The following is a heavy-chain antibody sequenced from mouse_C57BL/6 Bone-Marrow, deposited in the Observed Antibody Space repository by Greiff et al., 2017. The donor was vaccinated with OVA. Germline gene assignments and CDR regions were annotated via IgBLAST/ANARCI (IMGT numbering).Heavy chain of an antibody. CDR2: INPNNGGT. Sequence: EVQLQQSGPELVKPGASVKIPCKASGYTFTDYNMAWVKQSHGKSLEWIGDINPNNGGTIYNQKFKGKATLTVDKSSSTAYMELRSLTSEDTAVYYCARREDSSGYSYYAMDDWGQGTSVTVSS. D-gene: IGHD3-2*02. CDR1: GYTFTDYN. V-gene: IGHV1-18*01. CDR3: ARREDSSGYSYYAMDD. J-gene: IGHJ4*01.